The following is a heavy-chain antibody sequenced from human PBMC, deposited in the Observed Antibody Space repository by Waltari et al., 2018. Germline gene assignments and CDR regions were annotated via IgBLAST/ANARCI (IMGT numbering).Heavy chain of an antibody. J-gene: IGHJ2*01. D-gene: IGHD5-12*01. Sequence: QVQLVQSGAEVKKPGSSVKVSCKASGGTFSSYAISWVRQAPGQGLEWMGGIIPIFGTANYEQKFQGRVTITADESTSTAYMELSSLRSEDTAVYYCARDRSGYEPGYWYFDLWGRGTLVTVSS. V-gene: IGHV1-69*13. CDR3: ARDRSGYEPGYWYFDL. CDR1: GGTFSSYA. CDR2: IIPIFGTA.